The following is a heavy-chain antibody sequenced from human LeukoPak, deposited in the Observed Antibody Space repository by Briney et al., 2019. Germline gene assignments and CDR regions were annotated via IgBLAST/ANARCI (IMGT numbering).Heavy chain of an antibody. V-gene: IGHV4-34*01. Sequence: SETLSLTCAVYGGSFSGYYWSWIRQPPGKGLEWIGEINHSGSTNYNPSLKSRVTISVDTSKNQFSLKLSSVTAADTAVYYCAKTMVHNYYYYYMDVWGKGTTVTVSS. CDR3: AKTMVHNYYYYYMDV. CDR2: INHSGST. CDR1: GGSFSGYY. J-gene: IGHJ6*03. D-gene: IGHD3-10*01.